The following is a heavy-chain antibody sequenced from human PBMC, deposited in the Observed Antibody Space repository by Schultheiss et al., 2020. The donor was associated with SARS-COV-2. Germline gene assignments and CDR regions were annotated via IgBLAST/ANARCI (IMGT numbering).Heavy chain of an antibody. Sequence: GSLRLSCAASGFTFSSYWMSWVRQAPGKGLEWIGYIYYSGSTNYNPSLKSRVTISVDTSKNQFSLKLSSVTAADTAVYYCARAGSSIEPGWFDPWGQGTLVTVSS. CDR3: ARAGSSIEPGWFDP. J-gene: IGHJ5*02. CDR1: GFTFSSYW. V-gene: IGHV4-59*12. D-gene: IGHD6-13*01. CDR2: IYYSGST.